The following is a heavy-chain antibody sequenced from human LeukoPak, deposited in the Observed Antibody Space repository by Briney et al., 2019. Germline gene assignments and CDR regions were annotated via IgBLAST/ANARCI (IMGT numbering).Heavy chain of an antibody. J-gene: IGHJ5*02. V-gene: IGHV1-8*01. D-gene: IGHD6-13*01. Sequence: ASVKVSCKASGYTFTSYDLNWVRQATGQGLEWMGWMNPNSGNTGYAQKFQGRVTMTRNTSISTAYMELSSLRSEDTAVYYCARRRRANWYRNWFDPWGQGTLVTVSS. CDR2: MNPNSGNT. CDR1: GYTFTSYD. CDR3: ARRRRANWYRNWFDP.